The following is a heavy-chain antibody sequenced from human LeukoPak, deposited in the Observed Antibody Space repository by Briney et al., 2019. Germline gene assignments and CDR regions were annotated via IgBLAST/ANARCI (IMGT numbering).Heavy chain of an antibody. CDR2: ISYDGSNK. V-gene: IGHV3-30*04. D-gene: IGHD6-19*01. J-gene: IGHJ4*02. CDR1: GFTFSSYA. CDR3: ARAMGYSSGWIPFDY. Sequence: PGRSLRLSCAASGFTFSSYAMHWVRQAPGKGLEWVAVISYDGSNKYYADSVKGRFTISRDNSKNTLYLQMNSLRAEDTAVYYCARAMGYSSGWIPFDYWGQGTLVTVSS.